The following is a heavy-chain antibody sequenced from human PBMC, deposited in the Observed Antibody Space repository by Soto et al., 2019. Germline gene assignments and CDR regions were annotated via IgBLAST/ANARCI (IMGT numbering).Heavy chain of an antibody. CDR3: ARGLATLPVFAFDI. Sequence: SGPTLVNPTPTLTLTCTLSGISLSTSGRGLGWIRQTPGKALEWLALVYWNDDKHYSPSLKSRLTITKDTSKNQAILTMTNMDPVDTATYYCARGLATLPVFAFDIWGQGTVVTVSS. CDR1: GISLSTSGRG. D-gene: IGHD1-1*01. J-gene: IGHJ3*02. V-gene: IGHV2-5*01. CDR2: VYWNDDK.